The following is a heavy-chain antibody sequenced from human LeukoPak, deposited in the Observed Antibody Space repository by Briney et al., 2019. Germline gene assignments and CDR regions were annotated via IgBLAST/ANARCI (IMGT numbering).Heavy chain of an antibody. CDR2: IYHSGST. Sequence: PSETLSLTCAVSGGSISSGGYSWSWIRQPPGKSLEWIGYIYHSGSTYYNPSLKSRVTISVDRSKNQFSLKLSSVTAADTAVYYCARGGKLDYGMDVWGQGTTVTVSS. CDR3: ARGGKLDYGMDV. CDR1: GGSISSGGYS. J-gene: IGHJ6*02. V-gene: IGHV4-30-2*01. D-gene: IGHD6-6*01.